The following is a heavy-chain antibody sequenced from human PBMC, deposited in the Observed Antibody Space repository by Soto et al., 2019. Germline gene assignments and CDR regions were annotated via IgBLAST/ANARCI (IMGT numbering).Heavy chain of an antibody. J-gene: IGHJ4*02. V-gene: IGHV4-59*12. Sequence: PSETLSLTCTVSGGSISSYYWSWIRQPPGTGLEWIGYIYYSGSTNYNPSLKSRVTISVDTSKNQFSLKLSSVTAADTAVYYCARDSTDYGDYGIDYWGQGTLVTVSS. CDR2: IYYSGST. CDR3: ARDSTDYGDYGIDY. D-gene: IGHD4-17*01. CDR1: GGSISSYY.